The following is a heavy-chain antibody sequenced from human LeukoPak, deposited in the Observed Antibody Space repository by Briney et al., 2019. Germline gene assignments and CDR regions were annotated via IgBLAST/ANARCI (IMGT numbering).Heavy chain of an antibody. Sequence: SETLSLTCAVYGGSFSGYYWSWIRQPPGKGLEWIGEINHSGSTNYNPSLKSRVTISVDTSKNQFSLKLSSVTAADTAVYYCARGPARRPIDYWGQGTLVTVSS. CDR2: INHSGST. J-gene: IGHJ4*02. V-gene: IGHV4-34*01. CDR3: ARGPARRPIDY. D-gene: IGHD6-6*01. CDR1: GGSFSGYY.